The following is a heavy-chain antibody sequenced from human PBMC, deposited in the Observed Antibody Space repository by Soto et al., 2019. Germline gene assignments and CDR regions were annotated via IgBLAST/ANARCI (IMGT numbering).Heavy chain of an antibody. CDR3: AGRDCSGTNCYYLDYYYMDV. J-gene: IGHJ6*03. V-gene: IGHV4-59*08. D-gene: IGHD2-2*01. CDR1: GGSFSSYY. Sequence: QVQLQESGPGLVRPSETLSLTCTVSGGSFSSYYWTWIRQSPGKGLEWIGYIYYSGSTDFNPSRRGLLAISIDTAKYQFSLRLNSMTAADTAVYYCAGRDCSGTNCYYLDYYYMDVWGKGTTVTVSS. CDR2: IYYSGST.